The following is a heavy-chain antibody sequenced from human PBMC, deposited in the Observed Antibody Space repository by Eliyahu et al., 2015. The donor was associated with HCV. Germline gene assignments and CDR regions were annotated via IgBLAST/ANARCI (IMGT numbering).Heavy chain of an antibody. CDR1: GXXFSTYT. D-gene: IGHD4-11*01. J-gene: IGHJ3*01. CDR2: ISSSSDFI. CDR3: ARSLIGTTGAFDV. V-gene: IGHV3-48*01. Sequence: EVQLMESGGNLVQPGGSLRLSXAAXGXXFSTYTMNWVRQAPGKGLEWISNISSSSDFIYYVDSVKGRFTISRDNAKNSFYLQMNSLRTEDTAIYYCARSLIGTTGAFDVWGQGTMVTVSS.